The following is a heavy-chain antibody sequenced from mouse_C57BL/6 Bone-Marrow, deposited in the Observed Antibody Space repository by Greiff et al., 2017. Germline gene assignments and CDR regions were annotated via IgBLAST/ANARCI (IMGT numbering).Heavy chain of an antibody. CDR2: IHPNSGST. D-gene: IGHD2-5*01. J-gene: IGHJ3*01. V-gene: IGHV1-64*01. CDR3: ARMGHYSNYGFAY. Sequence: VQLQQPGAELVKPGASVKLSCKASGYTFTSYWMHWVKQRPGQGLEWIGMIHPNSGSTNYNEKFKSKATLTVDKSSSTAYMQLSCLTSEDSAVYYCARMGHYSNYGFAYWGQGTLVTVSA. CDR1: GYTFTSYW.